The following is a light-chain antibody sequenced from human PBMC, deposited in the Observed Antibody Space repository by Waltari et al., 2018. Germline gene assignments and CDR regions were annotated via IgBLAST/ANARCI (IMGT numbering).Light chain of an antibody. V-gene: IGKV3-20*01. J-gene: IGKJ1*01. CDR1: QSVSSSY. CDR3: QQYGSSPPT. Sequence: EIVLTQSPGTLSLSPGERATLSCRASQSVSSSYLAWYQQKPGQAPRLLIYGASSRVTGIPDRFSGSGSGTDFTLTISRLEPEDFAVYYCQQYGSSPPTFGQGTKVKIK. CDR2: GAS.